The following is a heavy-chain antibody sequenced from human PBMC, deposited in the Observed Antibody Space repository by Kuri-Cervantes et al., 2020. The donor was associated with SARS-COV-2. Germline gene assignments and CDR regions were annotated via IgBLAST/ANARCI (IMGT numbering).Heavy chain of an antibody. V-gene: IGHV3-33*01. CDR3: AREAFGYCSGGSCYSHY. J-gene: IGHJ4*02. CDR1: GFTFSSYG. CDR2: IWYDGSNK. D-gene: IGHD2-15*01. Sequence: GESLKISCAASGFTFSSYGMHWVRQAPGKGLEWVAVIWYDGSNKYYAGSVNGRFTISRDNSKNTVYLQMNSLSAEDTAVYYCAREAFGYCSGGSCYSHYWGQGTLVTVSS.